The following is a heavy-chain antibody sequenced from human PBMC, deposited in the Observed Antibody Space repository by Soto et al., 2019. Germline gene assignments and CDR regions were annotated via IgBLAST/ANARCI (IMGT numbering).Heavy chain of an antibody. J-gene: IGHJ4*02. CDR3: ARGYGGNFDF. CDR1: GGSFSGYY. CDR2: INHSGST. V-gene: IGHV4-34*01. Sequence: QVQLQQWGAGLLKPSETLSLTCAVYGGSFSGYYWNWIRQPPGKGLEWIGEINHSGSTNYNPSLKSRVTTSVDTSKNPFPLKLSSVTVADTAVYYCARGYGGNFDFWGQGTLVTVSS. D-gene: IGHD3-10*01.